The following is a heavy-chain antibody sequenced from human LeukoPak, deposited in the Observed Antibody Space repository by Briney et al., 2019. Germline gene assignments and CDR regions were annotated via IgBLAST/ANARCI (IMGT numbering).Heavy chain of an antibody. CDR3: ARRYCSSTSCHYFDY. V-gene: IGHV1-8*01. J-gene: IGHJ4*02. CDR1: GYTFSSYD. D-gene: IGHD2-2*01. Sequence: GASVKVSCKASGYTFSSYDINWVRQATGQGLEWMGWMNRNSGNTGYAQKFQGRVTMTRNTSISTAYMELSSLRSEDTAVYYCARRYCSSTSCHYFDYWGQGTLVTVSS. CDR2: MNRNSGNT.